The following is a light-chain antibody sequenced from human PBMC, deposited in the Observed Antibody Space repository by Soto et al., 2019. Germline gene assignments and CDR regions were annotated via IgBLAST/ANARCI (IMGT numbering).Light chain of an antibody. CDR3: QQRDTWPLT. CDR2: DAS. CDR1: QSVSTY. J-gene: IGKJ3*01. Sequence: DIVLTQFPATLSLSPGEKATLSCRASQSVSTYLAWYQQKPGQAPRLLIYDASSRATGIPARFSGSGSGTDFTLTISSLEPEDVAVYYCQQRDTWPLTFGPGTKVDIK. V-gene: IGKV3-11*01.